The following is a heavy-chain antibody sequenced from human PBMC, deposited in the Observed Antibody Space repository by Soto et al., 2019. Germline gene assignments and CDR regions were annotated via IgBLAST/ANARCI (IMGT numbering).Heavy chain of an antibody. CDR1: GYTFSTYG. CDR3: ARMGDVPYYYYGMDV. V-gene: IGHV1-18*01. J-gene: IGHJ6*02. CDR2: INGYNGNT. D-gene: IGHD3-16*01. Sequence: QVQLVQSGAEVKKPGASVKVSCKASGYTFSTYGISRVRQAPGQGLEWMGWINGYNGNTNYAPKLQGRITMTTDTSTTTAYMELRSLRSDDTAVYYCARMGDVPYYYYGMDVWGQGTTVTVSS.